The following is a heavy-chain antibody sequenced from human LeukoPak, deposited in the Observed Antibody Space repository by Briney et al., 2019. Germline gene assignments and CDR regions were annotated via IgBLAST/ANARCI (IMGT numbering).Heavy chain of an antibody. D-gene: IGHD3-16*02. V-gene: IGHV4-59*01. Sequence: SETLSLTCAVYGGSFSGYYWSWIRQPPGKGLEWIGYIYYSGSTNYNPSLKSRVTISVDTSKNQFSLRLSSVTAADTAVYYCARGAYRGTYYDYVWGSYRYGVFDYWGQGTLVTVSS. CDR3: ARGAYRGTYYDYVWGSYRYGVFDY. J-gene: IGHJ4*02. CDR2: IYYSGST. CDR1: GGSFSGYY.